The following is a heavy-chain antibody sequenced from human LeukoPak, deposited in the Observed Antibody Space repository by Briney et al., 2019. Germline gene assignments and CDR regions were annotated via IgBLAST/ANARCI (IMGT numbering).Heavy chain of an antibody. Sequence: GGSLRLSCAASRFTFSNYVMHWVRQAPGEGLEWVAVISYDGSDKYYADSVKGRFTISRDNGKNTLYLQMNSLRAEDTAVYYCARVPLATAGQGIDYWGQGTLVTVSS. CDR3: ARVPLATAGQGIDY. J-gene: IGHJ4*02. CDR1: RFTFSNYV. CDR2: ISYDGSDK. D-gene: IGHD6-13*01. V-gene: IGHV3-30*03.